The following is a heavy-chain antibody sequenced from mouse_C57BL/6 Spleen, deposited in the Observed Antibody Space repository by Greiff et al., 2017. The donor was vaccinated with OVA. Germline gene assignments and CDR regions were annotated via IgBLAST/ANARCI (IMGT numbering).Heavy chain of an antibody. D-gene: IGHD2-4*01. V-gene: IGHV2-2*01. CDR3: ARSDDYDGFAY. CDR2: IWSGGST. Sequence: VQVVESGPGLVQPSQSLSITCTVSGFSLTSYGVHWVRQSPGKGLEWLGVIWSGGSTDYNAAFISRLSISKDNSKSQVFFKMNSLQADDTAIYYCARSDDYDGFAYWGQGTLVTVSA. J-gene: IGHJ3*01. CDR1: GFSLTSYG.